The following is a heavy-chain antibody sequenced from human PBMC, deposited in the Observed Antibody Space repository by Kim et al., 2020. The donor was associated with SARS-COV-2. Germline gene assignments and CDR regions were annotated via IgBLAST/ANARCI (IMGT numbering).Heavy chain of an antibody. CDR3: ARVASYGFWSAYKGTFDY. J-gene: IGHJ4*02. CDR2: IYYSGST. CDR1: GGSISSYY. V-gene: IGHV4-59*01. Sequence: SETLSLTCTVSGGSISSYYWSWIRQPPGKGLEWIGYIYYSGSTNYNPSLKSRVTISVDTSKNQFSLKLSSVTAADTAVYYCARVASYGFWSAYKGTFDYWGQRTLVTVSS. D-gene: IGHD3-3*01.